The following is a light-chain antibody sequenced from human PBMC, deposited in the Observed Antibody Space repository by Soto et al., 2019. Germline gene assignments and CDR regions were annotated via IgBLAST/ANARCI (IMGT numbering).Light chain of an antibody. V-gene: IGKV1-5*03. CDR3: QYYNTYPWT. Sequence: DIQMTQSPSILSASVGDRVTITCRASQSISSWLAWYQQKPGKAPNLLIHKASHLESGVPSRFSGSGSGTEFTLTISSLQPGDFATYYCQYYNTYPWTFGQGTKVEIK. J-gene: IGKJ1*01. CDR1: QSISSW. CDR2: KAS.